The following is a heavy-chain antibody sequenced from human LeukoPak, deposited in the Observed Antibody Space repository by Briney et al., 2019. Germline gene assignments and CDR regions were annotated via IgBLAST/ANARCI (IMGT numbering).Heavy chain of an antibody. CDR1: GFTFSSYW. CDR2: INSDGSST. D-gene: IGHD5-12*01. V-gene: IGHV3-74*01. Sequence: PGGSLRLSCAASGFTFSSYWRHWVRQAPGKGLVWVSRINSDGSSTSYADSVKGRFTISRDHAKNTLYLQMNSLRAEDTAVYYCARSGSRYSGYWGSSYYYYGMDVWGQGTTVTVSS. CDR3: ARSGSRYSGYWGSSYYYYGMDV. J-gene: IGHJ6*02.